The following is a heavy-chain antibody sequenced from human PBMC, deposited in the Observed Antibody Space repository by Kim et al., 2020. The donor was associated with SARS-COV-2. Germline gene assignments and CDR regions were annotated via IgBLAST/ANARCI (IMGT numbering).Heavy chain of an antibody. V-gene: IGHV3-9*01. Sequence: GGSLRLSCAASGFTFNDHAMHWVRQAPGKGLEWVSGISWNSGSIGYADSVKGRFTISRDNAKNSLYLQMNSLRAEDTALYYCAKAKGIFVVGATFDYWGQGTLVTVSS. CDR3: AKAKGIFVVGATFDY. CDR1: GFTFNDHA. CDR2: ISWNSGSI. D-gene: IGHD1-26*01. J-gene: IGHJ4*02.